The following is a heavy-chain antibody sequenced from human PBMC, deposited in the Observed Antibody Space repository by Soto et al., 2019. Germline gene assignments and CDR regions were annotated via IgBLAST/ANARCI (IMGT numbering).Heavy chain of an antibody. V-gene: IGHV3-7*04. J-gene: IGHJ4*02. CDR2: IKPEGSEK. CDR1: GLTFSSYW. Sequence: EVQLVESGGGLVQPGGSLRLSCADSGLTFSSYWMVWVRQAPGKGLEWVANIKPEGSEKYYVDSVKGRFTISRDNARKSLYLQRNSLRAEDTAVYYCVRDAHRGGDFDYWGQGTLVTVSS. D-gene: IGHD3-10*01. CDR3: VRDAHRGGDFDY.